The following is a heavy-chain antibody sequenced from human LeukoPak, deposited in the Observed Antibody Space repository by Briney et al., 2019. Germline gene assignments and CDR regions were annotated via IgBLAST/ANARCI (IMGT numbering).Heavy chain of an antibody. J-gene: IGHJ4*02. CDR2: ISAYNGNT. D-gene: IGHD6-19*01. V-gene: IGHV1-18*04. Sequence: ASVKVSCKASGYSFTGHYIHWVRQAPGQGLEWMGWISAYNGNTNYAQKLQGRVTMTTDTSTSTAYMELRSLRSDDTAVYYCARDIAVAGTTGYHYWGQGTLVTVSS. CDR3: ARDIAVAGTTGYHY. CDR1: GYSFTGHY.